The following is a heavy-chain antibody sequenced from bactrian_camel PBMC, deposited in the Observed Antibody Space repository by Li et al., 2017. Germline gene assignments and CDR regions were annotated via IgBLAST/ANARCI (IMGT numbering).Heavy chain of an antibody. J-gene: IGHJ6*01. CDR3: VRSNSAYSDADGFGY. Sequence: QLVESGGGSVQAGGSLRLSCEASGYTTYYSQYCVGWFRQAPGKGLEWVSTITSGIGPTYYTDSVKGRFTLSRDNAKNTVYLQMNSLKPEDTAVYYCVRSNSAYSDADGFGYWGQGTQVTFS. V-gene: IGHV3S25*01. D-gene: IGHD4*01. CDR2: ITSGIGPT. CDR1: GYTTYYSQYC.